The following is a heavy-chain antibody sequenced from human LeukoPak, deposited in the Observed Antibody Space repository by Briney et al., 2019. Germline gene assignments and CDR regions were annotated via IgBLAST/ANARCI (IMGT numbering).Heavy chain of an antibody. CDR1: NGSISIYY. CDR3: AREITVTRPFDY. Sequence: PSETLSLTCTAPNGSISIYYWSWVRQPAGEGLQWIGRISASGSTNYNPSLKSRVTMSVDTSKNQFSLKLSSVTAADTAVYYCAREITVTRPFDYWGQGTLVTVSS. CDR2: ISASGST. D-gene: IGHD4-17*01. V-gene: IGHV4-4*07. J-gene: IGHJ4*02.